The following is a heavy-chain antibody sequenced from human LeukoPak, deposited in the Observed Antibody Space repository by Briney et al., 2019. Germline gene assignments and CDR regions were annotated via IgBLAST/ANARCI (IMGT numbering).Heavy chain of an antibody. CDR2: IKSKTDGGTT. CDR3: TTDVYDYGDFYYYMDV. V-gene: IGHV3-15*01. D-gene: IGHD4-17*01. J-gene: IGHJ6*03. Sequence: GGSLRLSCAASGFTFSNAWMSWVRQAPGKGLEWVGRIKSKTDGGTTDYAAPVKGRFTISRDDSENTLYLQMNSLKTEDTAVYYCTTDVYDYGDFYYYMDVWGKGTTVTVSS. CDR1: GFTFSNAW.